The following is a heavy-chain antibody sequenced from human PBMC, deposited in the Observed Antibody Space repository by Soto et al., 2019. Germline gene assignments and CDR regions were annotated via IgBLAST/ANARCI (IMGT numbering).Heavy chain of an antibody. V-gene: IGHV4-59*12. CDR3: ARDMTGTEDY. Sequence: QVRLQESGPGLVKPSETLSLTCTVSGGSISNYYWNWIRQPPGKGLEWIGYIYYTRSANYNPSLKSRVTISIDKSKNQFSLKLSSVTAADTAVYYCARDMTGTEDYWGQGTLVTVSS. CDR2: IYYTRSA. CDR1: GGSISNYY. J-gene: IGHJ4*02. D-gene: IGHD1-20*01.